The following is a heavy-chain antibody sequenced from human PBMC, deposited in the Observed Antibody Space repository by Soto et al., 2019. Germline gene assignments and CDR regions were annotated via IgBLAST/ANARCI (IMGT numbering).Heavy chain of an antibody. V-gene: IGHV3-7*04. CDR1: GFTFSDYW. CDR2: IKQDGSEI. J-gene: IGHJ4*02. D-gene: IGHD3-10*01. Sequence: EVQLVESGGGLVQPGGSLRLSCVASGFTFSDYWMQWVRQVPGKGLEWMANIKQDGSEIHYVDSVKGRFTISRDNAKNSLHLQMNSLRAEDTGLYYCARSSGWTGDYWGQGILVTVSS. CDR3: ARSSGWTGDY.